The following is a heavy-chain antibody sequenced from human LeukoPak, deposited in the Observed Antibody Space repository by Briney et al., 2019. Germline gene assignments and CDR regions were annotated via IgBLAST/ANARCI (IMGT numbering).Heavy chain of an antibody. CDR3: ARGGQRSQYYYFMDV. J-gene: IGHJ6*03. V-gene: IGHV1-8*01. D-gene: IGHD1-26*01. CDR2: MHPNSANT. Sequence: ASVKVSCKASGYTFTSYDINWVRQATGQGLEWMGWMHPNSANTGYAQKFQGRVTMTRNTSIGTAYMELSSLRPEDTAVYYCARGGQRSQYYYFMDVWGKGTTVTVSS. CDR1: GYTFTSYD.